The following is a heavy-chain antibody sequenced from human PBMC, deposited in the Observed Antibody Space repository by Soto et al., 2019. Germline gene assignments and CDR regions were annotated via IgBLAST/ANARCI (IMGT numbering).Heavy chain of an antibody. V-gene: IGHV4-4*02. Sequence: SETLSLTCAVSGGSFTSNNWWTWVRQPPGQGLEWIGEIYRTGSTNYNPSLKSRVTISLDKSESQFSLKLTSLTAADTAVYYCASRDPGTSVDYWGQGTLVTVSS. CDR1: GGSFTSNNW. CDR3: ASRDPGTSVDY. D-gene: IGHD1-7*01. CDR2: IYRTGST. J-gene: IGHJ4*02.